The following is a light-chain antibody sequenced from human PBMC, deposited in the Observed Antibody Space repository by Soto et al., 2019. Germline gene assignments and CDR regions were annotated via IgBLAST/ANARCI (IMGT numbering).Light chain of an antibody. Sequence: DLRLTQSPSSLSASVGDRVSITCRASQSITNYLNWYQQKPGKAPKLLIYSATNLQSGVSSRFSGSGSGTDFTLTISSLQPEDFATYYCQQSSSTPLSFGGGTKVEIK. CDR2: SAT. V-gene: IGKV1-39*01. CDR1: QSITNY. CDR3: QQSSSTPLS. J-gene: IGKJ4*01.